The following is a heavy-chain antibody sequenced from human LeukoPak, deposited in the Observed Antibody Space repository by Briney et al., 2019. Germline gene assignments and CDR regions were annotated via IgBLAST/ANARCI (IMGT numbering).Heavy chain of an antibody. D-gene: IGHD6-19*01. CDR3: AEDSYSIAVAGGIVYFDY. CDR2: ISGSGGST. V-gene: IGHV3-23*01. CDR1: GFTFSSYA. Sequence: GGSLRLSCAASGFTFSSYAMSWVRQAPGKGLERVSAISGSGGSTYYADSVKGRFTISRGNSKNTLYLQMNSLRAEDTAVYYCAEDSYSIAVAGGIVYFDYWGQGTLVTVSS. J-gene: IGHJ4*02.